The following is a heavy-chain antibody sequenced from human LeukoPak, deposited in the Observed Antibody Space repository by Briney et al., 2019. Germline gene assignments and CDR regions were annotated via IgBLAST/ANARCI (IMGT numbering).Heavy chain of an antibody. V-gene: IGHV4-4*07. CDR1: GGSISSYY. Sequence: SETLSLTCTVSGGSISSYYWSWIRQPAGKGLEWIGRIYTSGSTNYNPSLKSRVTMSVDTSKNQFSLKLSSVTAADTAVYYCAGNSITMIVQNWFDPWGQGTLVTVSS. J-gene: IGHJ5*02. CDR3: AGNSITMIVQNWFDP. CDR2: IYTSGST. D-gene: IGHD3-22*01.